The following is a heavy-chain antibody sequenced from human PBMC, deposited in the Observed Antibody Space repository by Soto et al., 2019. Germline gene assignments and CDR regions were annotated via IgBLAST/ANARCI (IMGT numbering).Heavy chain of an antibody. Sequence: GGSLRLSCAASGFTFSSYGMHWVRQAPGKGLEWVAVISYDGSNKYYADSVKGRFTISRDNSKNTLYLQMNSLRAEDTAVYYCPKDSHYYHSSGYYYPRATYYYYGMDVWGQGTTVTVSS. D-gene: IGHD3-22*01. V-gene: IGHV3-30*18. CDR3: PKDSHYYHSSGYYYPRATYYYYGMDV. CDR1: GFTFSSYG. CDR2: ISYDGSNK. J-gene: IGHJ6*02.